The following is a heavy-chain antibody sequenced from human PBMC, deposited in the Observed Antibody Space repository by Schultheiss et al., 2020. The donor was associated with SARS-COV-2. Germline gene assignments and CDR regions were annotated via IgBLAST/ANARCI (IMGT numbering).Heavy chain of an antibody. CDR2: IYYSGST. V-gene: IGHV4-30-4*01. J-gene: IGHJ4*02. CDR1: GGSIRSGESY. D-gene: IGHD2-8*01. CDR3: ARDSQGGLYHFDY. Sequence: SETLSLTCTVSGGSIRSGESYWSWIRQPPGKGLEWIGYIYYSGSTNYNPSLKSRVTISTDTSKNQFSLNLTSVTAADTAIYYCARDSQGGLYHFDYWGQGNLVTVSS.